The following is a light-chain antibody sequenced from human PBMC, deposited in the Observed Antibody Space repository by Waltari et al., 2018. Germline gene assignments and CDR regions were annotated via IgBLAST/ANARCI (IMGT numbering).Light chain of an antibody. J-gene: IGLJ2*01. CDR3: QSYDSSLSGSI. Sequence: QSGLTQPPSVSGAPGQRVTIPCTGSSSNTGAGYDVPWYQLLPGTAPKLLIYGNSNRPSGVPDRFSGSKSGTSASLAITGLQAEDEADYYCQSYDSSLSGSIFGGGTKLTVL. CDR2: GNS. V-gene: IGLV1-40*01. CDR1: SSNTGAGYD.